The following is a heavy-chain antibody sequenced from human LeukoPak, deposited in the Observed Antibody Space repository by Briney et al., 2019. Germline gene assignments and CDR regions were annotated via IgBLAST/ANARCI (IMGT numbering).Heavy chain of an antibody. J-gene: IGHJ4*02. Sequence: SETLSLTCTVSGGSISSYYWSWIRQPPGKGLEWIGYISYSGSTYTYYNPSLKSRVTISVDTSKNQFSLKLSSVTAADTAVYYCAREERRDDYKFDYWGQGTLVTVSS. CDR1: GGSISSYY. CDR3: AREERRDDYKFDY. V-gene: IGHV4-59*12. D-gene: IGHD5-24*01. CDR2: ISYSGSTYT.